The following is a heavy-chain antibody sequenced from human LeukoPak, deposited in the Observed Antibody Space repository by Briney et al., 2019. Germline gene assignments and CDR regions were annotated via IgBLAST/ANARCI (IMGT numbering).Heavy chain of an antibody. CDR2: ISSSSSTI. V-gene: IGHV3-48*02. CDR3: ARVRGGFDYYYGMDV. D-gene: IGHD5-24*01. CDR1: GFTFSDYS. J-gene: IGHJ6*02. Sequence: PGGSLRLSCAASGFTFSDYSMTWVRQAPGKGLEWVSYISSSSSTIYYADSVKGRFTISRDNAKNSLYLQMNSLRDEDTAVYYCARVRGGFDYYYGMDVWGQGTTVTVS.